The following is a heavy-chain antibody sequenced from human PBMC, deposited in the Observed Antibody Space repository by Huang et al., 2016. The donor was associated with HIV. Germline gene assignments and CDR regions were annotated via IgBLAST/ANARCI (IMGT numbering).Heavy chain of an antibody. CDR2: IWYDGSNK. V-gene: IGHV3-33*08. D-gene: IGHD6-19*01. CDR3: ALKGDSSGWEYFRH. CDR1: GFTFSSDG. J-gene: IGHJ1*01. Sequence: QVQLVESGGGVVQPGRSLRLSCAASGFTFSSDGIHLVRQAPGKGLEWVAVIWYDGSNKYYADSVKGRFTISRDNSKNTLYLQMNSLKTEDTAVYYCALKGDSSGWEYFRHWGQGTLVTVSS.